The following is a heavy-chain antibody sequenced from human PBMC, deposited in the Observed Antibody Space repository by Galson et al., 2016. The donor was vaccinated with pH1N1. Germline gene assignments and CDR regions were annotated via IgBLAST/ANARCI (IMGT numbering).Heavy chain of an antibody. D-gene: IGHD3-10*01. CDR1: GFIFSRYW. J-gene: IGHJ6*02. Sequence: SLRLSCAASGFIFSRYWMHWVRQGPGKGLVWVSHINSDGTTTNYAESVKGRFTISRDNAKNTLYLQINSLRAEDTAVYYCARVYGRGLCFGMEVWGQGTTVTVSS. V-gene: IGHV3-74*01. CDR3: ARVYGRGLCFGMEV. CDR2: INSDGTTT.